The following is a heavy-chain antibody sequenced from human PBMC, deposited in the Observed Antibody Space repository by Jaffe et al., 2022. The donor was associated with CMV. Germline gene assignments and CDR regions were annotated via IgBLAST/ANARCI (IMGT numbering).Heavy chain of an antibody. CDR2: IFYGGNT. CDR3: ARRNFRYCSGGSCYWFDP. Sequence: QLQLQESGPGLVKPSETLSLTCNVSGGSISSSIYYWAWIRQPPGKGLEWIGSIFYGGNTYYSPSLKSRVTISVDTSKNQFSLRLRSVTAADTAVYFCARRNFRYCSGGSCYWFDPWGQGTLVTVSS. V-gene: IGHV4-39*01. J-gene: IGHJ5*02. D-gene: IGHD2-15*01. CDR1: GGSISSSIYY.